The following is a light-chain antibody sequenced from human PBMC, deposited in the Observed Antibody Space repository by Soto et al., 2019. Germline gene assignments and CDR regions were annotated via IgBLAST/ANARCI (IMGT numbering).Light chain of an antibody. CDR1: SSDVGSYPL. J-gene: IGLJ1*01. Sequence: QSALPQPASVSGSPGQSITISCTGTSSDVGSYPLVSWYQQHPGEAPKLLIFEVFRRPSGVSNRFSGSKSGNTXSXTIXGXXXXXXXXYYCCSYAGSSSPYVFGTGTKLTVL. CDR3: CSYAGSSSPYV. CDR2: EVF. V-gene: IGLV2-23*02.